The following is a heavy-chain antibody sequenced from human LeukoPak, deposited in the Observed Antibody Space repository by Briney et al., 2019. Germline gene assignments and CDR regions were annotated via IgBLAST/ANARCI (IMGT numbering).Heavy chain of an antibody. J-gene: IGHJ4*02. D-gene: IGHD4-23*01. V-gene: IGHV3-48*03. CDR2: IDSSATII. CDR1: GFTFSNYE. CDR3: ARGSRGNFDY. Sequence: PGGSLRLSCAASGFTFSNYEMNWVRQPPGKGLEWVSYIDSSATIIYYADSVKGRFTISRDNAKNSVSLEMNSLRAEDTAVYYCARGSRGNFDYWGQGTLVTVSS.